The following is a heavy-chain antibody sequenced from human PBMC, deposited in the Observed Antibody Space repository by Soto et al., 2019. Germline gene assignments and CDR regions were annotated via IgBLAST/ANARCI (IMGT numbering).Heavy chain of an antibody. CDR1: GGSFSGYY. CDR2: INHSGST. Sequence: QVQLQQWGAGLLKPSETLSLTCAVYGGSFSGYYWSWIRQPPGKGLEWIGAINHSGSTNYNPSLKSRVTISVDTSKNQFSLKLSSVTAADTAVYYCARGLYCSGGSCRRSDAFDIWGQGTMVTVSS. V-gene: IGHV4-34*01. J-gene: IGHJ3*02. D-gene: IGHD2-15*01. CDR3: ARGLYCSGGSCRRSDAFDI.